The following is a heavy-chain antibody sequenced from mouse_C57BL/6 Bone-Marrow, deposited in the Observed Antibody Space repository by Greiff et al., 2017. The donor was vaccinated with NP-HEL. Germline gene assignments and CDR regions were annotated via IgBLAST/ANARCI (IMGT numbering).Heavy chain of an antibody. CDR2: IDPANGNP. Sequence: EVQLQQSVAELVRPGASVKLSCTASGFNIKNTYMHWVKQRPEQGLEWIGRIDPANGNPKYAPKFQGKATITADTSSNTAYLQLSSLTSEDTAIYYCARTLFITTVVATNFDYWGQGTTLTVSS. CDR1: GFNIKNTY. V-gene: IGHV14-3*01. D-gene: IGHD1-1*01. J-gene: IGHJ2*01. CDR3: ARTLFITTVVATNFDY.